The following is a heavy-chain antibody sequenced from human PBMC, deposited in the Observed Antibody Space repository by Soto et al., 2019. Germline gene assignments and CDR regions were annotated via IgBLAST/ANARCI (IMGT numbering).Heavy chain of an antibody. CDR1: GYTFTNNE. V-gene: IGHV1-18*01. D-gene: IGHD3-22*01. CDR3: AREGLLLLPDY. J-gene: IGHJ4*02. CDR2: ISPYSGKT. Sequence: QIQLVQSGTEVRKPGASAKVSCKTSGYTFTNNEVCWARQTPGEGLEWMGWISPYSGKTNYARKFKGRVTMTTDTSTSTVYMELTSLTSDDTAVYYCAREGLLLLPDYWGQGTLVTVSS.